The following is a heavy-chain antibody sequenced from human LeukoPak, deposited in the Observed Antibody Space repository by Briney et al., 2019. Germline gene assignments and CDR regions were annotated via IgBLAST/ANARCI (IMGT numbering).Heavy chain of an antibody. D-gene: IGHD3-10*01. CDR3: VVYTSTMVRYYYYYYMDV. Sequence: GGSLRLSCAASGFTLNNDAMSWVRQAPGKGLEWVSAINGDTTHYAGSVKGRFTISRDNSKNTLYLQMNSLRAEDTAVYYCVVYTSTMVRYYYYYYMDVWGKGTTVTSSS. V-gene: IGHV3-23*01. CDR1: GFTLNNDA. J-gene: IGHJ6*03. CDR2: INGDTT.